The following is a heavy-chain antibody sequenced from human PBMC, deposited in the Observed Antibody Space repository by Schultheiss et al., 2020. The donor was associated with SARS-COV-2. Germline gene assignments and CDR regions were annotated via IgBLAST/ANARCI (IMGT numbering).Heavy chain of an antibody. V-gene: IGHV5-51*01. CDR2: IYPGDSDT. D-gene: IGHD3/OR15-3a*01. CDR1: GYTFTSYG. CDR3: ARHPAVDSDAFDI. Sequence: GGSLRLSCKASGYTFTSYGISWVRQAPGQGLEWMGIIYPGDSDTRYSPSFQGQVTISADKSISTAYLQWSSLKASDTAMYYCARHPAVDSDAFDIWGQGTMVTVSS. J-gene: IGHJ3*02.